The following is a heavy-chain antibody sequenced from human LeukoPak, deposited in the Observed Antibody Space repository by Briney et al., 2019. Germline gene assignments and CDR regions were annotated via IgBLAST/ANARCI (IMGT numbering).Heavy chain of an antibody. D-gene: IGHD6-13*01. CDR2: IYCSGST. V-gene: IGHV4-59*08. J-gene: IGHJ4*02. Sequence: SETLSLTCTVSGGSISSYYGSWIRQPPGKRPERIGCIYCSGSTNYNPSLKSRVTISVEKSKNQFSLKPTSVTAADTAVYYCARHSAAAGRFDYWGQGTLVTVSS. CDR3: ARHSAAAGRFDY. CDR1: GGSISSYY.